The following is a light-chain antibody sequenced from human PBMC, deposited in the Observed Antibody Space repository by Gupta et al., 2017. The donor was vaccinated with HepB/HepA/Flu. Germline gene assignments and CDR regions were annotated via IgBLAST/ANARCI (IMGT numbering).Light chain of an antibody. CDR3: SSQTITYTAV. CDR1: SSDVGAYNY. Sequence: QSALPQLASVSGSPGQSITISCTGTSSDVGAYNYVSWYQQHPDKAPKLIMYDASNRPSGVSNRFSGSKSGNTASLTISGLQAEDEADYYCSSQTITYTAVFGGGTKLTVL. V-gene: IGLV2-14*03. CDR2: DAS. J-gene: IGLJ2*01.